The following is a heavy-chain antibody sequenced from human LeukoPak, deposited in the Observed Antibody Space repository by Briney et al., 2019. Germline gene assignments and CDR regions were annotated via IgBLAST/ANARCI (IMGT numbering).Heavy chain of an antibody. J-gene: IGHJ4*02. CDR2: INSDGSST. V-gene: IGHV3-74*01. Sequence: GGSLRLSCAASGFTFSSYWMHWVRQAPGKGLVWVSRINSDGSSTSYADSVKGRFTISRDKAKNTLYLQMNSLRAEDTAVYYCARVGWWFGELLPFDYWGQGTLVTVSS. CDR1: GFTFSSYW. CDR3: ARVGWWFGELLPFDY. D-gene: IGHD3-10*01.